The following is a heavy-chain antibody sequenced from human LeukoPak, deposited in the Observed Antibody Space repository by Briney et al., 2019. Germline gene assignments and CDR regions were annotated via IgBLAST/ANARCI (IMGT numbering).Heavy chain of an antibody. CDR3: ARDLGGSYYFQVNQDAFDI. J-gene: IGHJ3*02. CDR1: GFTFSSYA. D-gene: IGHD1-26*01. CDR2: ISSSSSYI. V-gene: IGHV3-21*05. Sequence: GSLRLSCAASGFTFSSYAMHWVRQAPGKGLEWVSYISSSSSYIYYADSVKGRFTISRDNAKNSLYLQMNSLRAEDTAVYYCARDLGGSYYFQVNQDAFDIRGQGTMVTVSS.